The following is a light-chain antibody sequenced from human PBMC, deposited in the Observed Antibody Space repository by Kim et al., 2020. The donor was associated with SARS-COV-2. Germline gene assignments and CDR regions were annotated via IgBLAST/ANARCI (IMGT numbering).Light chain of an antibody. Sequence: DIQMTQSPSSVSVSVGDSVTITCRASQDIFGWLAWYQQKPGKAPKLLISAASTLQSGVPSRFSDSGSGTEFTLTISSLQPEDFATYYCQQVNRFPLTFGGGTKVDIK. CDR1: QDIFGW. CDR2: AAS. V-gene: IGKV1D-12*01. CDR3: QQVNRFPLT. J-gene: IGKJ4*01.